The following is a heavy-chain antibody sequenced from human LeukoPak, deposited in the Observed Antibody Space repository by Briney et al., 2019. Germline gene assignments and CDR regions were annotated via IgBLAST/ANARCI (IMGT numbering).Heavy chain of an antibody. J-gene: IGHJ6*02. D-gene: IGHD2-15*01. CDR2: IYSGGST. Sequence: GGSLRLSCAASGFTVSSNYMSWVRQAPGKGLEWVSVIYSGGSTYYADSVKGRFTISRDNSKNTLYLQMNSLRAEDTAVYYCARDRCSGGSCYGYYYGMDVWGQGTTVTVSS. V-gene: IGHV3-66*01. CDR1: GFTVSSNY. CDR3: ARDRCSGGSCYGYYYGMDV.